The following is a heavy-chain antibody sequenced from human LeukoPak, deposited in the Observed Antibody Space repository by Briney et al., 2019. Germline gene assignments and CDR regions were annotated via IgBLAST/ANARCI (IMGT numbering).Heavy chain of an antibody. V-gene: IGHV3-30-3*01. D-gene: IGHD5-24*01. CDR3: ARGGDGYNFGIDY. Sequence: GGSLRLSCAASGFIFNNYAMNWVRQAPGKGLEWVAVISYDGSNKCYADSVKGRFTISRDNSKNTLYLQMNSLRAEDTAVYYCARGGDGYNFGIDYWGQGTLVTVSS. J-gene: IGHJ4*02. CDR2: ISYDGSNK. CDR1: GFIFNNYA.